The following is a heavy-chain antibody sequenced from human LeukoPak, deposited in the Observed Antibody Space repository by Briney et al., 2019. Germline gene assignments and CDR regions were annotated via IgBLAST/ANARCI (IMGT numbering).Heavy chain of an antibody. CDR2: AHPDGGS. V-gene: IGHV3-66*01. D-gene: IGHD6-19*01. CDR3: ARVTTVAASGGRSYNS. Sequence: RARASLRLSCAVSGFTVSSTYLAWVRQAPGKGLEWVVSAHPDGGSYYPDSVKGRFTVSKDYSKNTLYLQMTSLRADDTAVYYCARVTTVAASGGRSYNSWGQGTLVTVSS. J-gene: IGHJ4*02. CDR1: GFTVSSTY.